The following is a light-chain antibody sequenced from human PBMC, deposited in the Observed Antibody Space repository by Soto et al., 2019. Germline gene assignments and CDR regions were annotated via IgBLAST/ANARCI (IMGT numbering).Light chain of an antibody. CDR2: RVS. Sequence: DIVFTQSPGTLSLSPGERSTLSCRASQTITTLAWYQRKPGQAPRLLIYRVSSRATGVPDRFSGSGSGTEYTLTISRLEPEDFEVYYCQQYGNLPLTFGGGTKVDIK. CDR1: QTITT. V-gene: IGKV3-20*01. J-gene: IGKJ4*01. CDR3: QQYGNLPLT.